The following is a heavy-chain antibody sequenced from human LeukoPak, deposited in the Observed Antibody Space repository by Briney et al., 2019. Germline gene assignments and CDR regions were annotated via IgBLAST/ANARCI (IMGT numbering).Heavy chain of an antibody. Sequence: PGRSLRLSCAGSGFIFNNYAIHWVRQAPGKGLEWVSGISWNSGSIGYADSVKGRFTISRDNAKNSLYLQMNSLRTEDTALYYCARAIGVTCISTSCYSFDYWGQGTLVTVSS. CDR2: ISWNSGSI. J-gene: IGHJ4*02. CDR3: ARAIGVTCISTSCYSFDY. D-gene: IGHD2-2*02. V-gene: IGHV3-9*01. CDR1: GFIFNNYA.